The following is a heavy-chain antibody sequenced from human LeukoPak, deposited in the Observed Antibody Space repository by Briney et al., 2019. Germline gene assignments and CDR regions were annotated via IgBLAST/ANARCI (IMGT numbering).Heavy chain of an antibody. CDR1: GFTFSDAW. V-gene: IGHV3-15*01. CDR3: AKPPYSSSWYFDY. CDR2: IKSKSDGGTI. D-gene: IGHD6-13*01. Sequence: PGGSLRLSCVGSGFTFSDAWMSWVRQAPGKGLEWVGRIKSKSDGGTIDYAAPVKGRFTISRDNSKNTLYLQMNSLRAEDTAVYYCAKPPYSSSWYFDYRGQGTLVTVSS. J-gene: IGHJ4*02.